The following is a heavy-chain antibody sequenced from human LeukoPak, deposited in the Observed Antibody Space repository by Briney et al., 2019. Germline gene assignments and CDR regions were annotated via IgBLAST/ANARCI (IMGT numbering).Heavy chain of an antibody. CDR3: AREGITGMAYFDY. CDR2: IYSGGST. D-gene: IGHD1-20*01. CDR1: GFTVSSNY. V-gene: IGHV3-66*01. J-gene: IGHJ4*02. Sequence: GGSLRLSCAASGFTVSSNYMSWVRQAPGKGLGWVSVIYSGGSTYYADSVKGRFTISRDNSKNTLYLQMNSLGAEDTAVYYCAREGITGMAYFDYWGQGTLVTVSS.